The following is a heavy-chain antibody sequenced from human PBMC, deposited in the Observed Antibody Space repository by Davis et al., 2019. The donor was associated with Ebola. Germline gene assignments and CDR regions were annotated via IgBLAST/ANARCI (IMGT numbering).Heavy chain of an antibody. Sequence: PSETLSLTCAISGDSVSSNSAAWNWIRQSPARGLEWLGRTYYKSKWYNDYAVSVKSRLTIKPATSKHQFSLQLDSVTPEDTAVYYFARFVCESNCDSLVDYWGQGTLVTVSS. J-gene: IGHJ4*02. CDR3: ARFVCESNCDSLVDY. CDR2: TYYKSKWYN. D-gene: IGHD2-21*01. V-gene: IGHV6-1*01. CDR1: GDSVSSNSAA.